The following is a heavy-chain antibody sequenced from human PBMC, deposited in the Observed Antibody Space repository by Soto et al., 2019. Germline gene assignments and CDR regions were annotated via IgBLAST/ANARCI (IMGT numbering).Heavy chain of an antibody. CDR2: ISSSTGIT. Sequence: PGGSLTLSCAASGFTFSSYSMSWVRQAPGKGLEWVSYISSSTGITYYADSVKGRFTISRDNPEDSLYLQMNSLRADDTAVYYCAKDFTHPFDYWGQGTVVTVSS. CDR1: GFTFSSYS. CDR3: AKDFTHPFDY. J-gene: IGHJ4*02. V-gene: IGHV3-48*01.